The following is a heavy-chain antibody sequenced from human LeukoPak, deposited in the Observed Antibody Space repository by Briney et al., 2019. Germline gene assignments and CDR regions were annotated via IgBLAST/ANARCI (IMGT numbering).Heavy chain of an antibody. Sequence: GGSLRLSCAASEFTFSNYSVNWVRQAPGKGLEWVSYISSSSSTIYYADSVKGRFTISRDNAKNSLYLRMNSLRAEDTAVYYCARGRAAAGTGGFDYWGQGTLVTVSS. J-gene: IGHJ4*02. D-gene: IGHD6-13*01. CDR2: ISSSSSTI. CDR3: ARGRAAAGTGGFDY. CDR1: EFTFSNYS. V-gene: IGHV3-48*01.